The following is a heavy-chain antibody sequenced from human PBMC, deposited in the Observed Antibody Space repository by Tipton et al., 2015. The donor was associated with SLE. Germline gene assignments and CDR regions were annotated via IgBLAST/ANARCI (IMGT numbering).Heavy chain of an antibody. D-gene: IGHD5-18*01. CDR2: ISYDGSNK. Sequence: SLRLSCAASGFTFSSYAMHWARQAPGKGLEWVAVISYDGSNKYYADSVKGRFTISRDNSKNTLYLQMNSLRAEDTAVYYCARTDYNVDTSRNYYYYAMDVWGQGTAVTVSS. CDR1: GFTFSSYA. V-gene: IGHV3-30-3*01. J-gene: IGHJ6*02. CDR3: ARTDYNVDTSRNYYYYAMDV.